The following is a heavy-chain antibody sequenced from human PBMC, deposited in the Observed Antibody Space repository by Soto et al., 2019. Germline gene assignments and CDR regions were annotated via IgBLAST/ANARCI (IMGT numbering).Heavy chain of an antibody. CDR3: ARGGLEPFDY. CDR2: INDYGTTI. Sequence: EVQLVESGGGLVQSGGSLRLSCAASGFTLRNYWMHWVRQAPGKGPVWVSRINDYGTTINYAESVEGRFIISRDDAKSEVYLQMNNLRAEDTAVYYCARGGLEPFDYWGQGALVTVSS. CDR1: GFTLRNYW. V-gene: IGHV3-74*01. D-gene: IGHD1-1*01. J-gene: IGHJ4*02.